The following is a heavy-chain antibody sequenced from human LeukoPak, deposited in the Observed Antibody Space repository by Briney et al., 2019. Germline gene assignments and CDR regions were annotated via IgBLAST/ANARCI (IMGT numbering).Heavy chain of an antibody. CDR3: ARDSLRSNVDSDY. V-gene: IGHV4-39*07. D-gene: IGHD5-12*01. CDR2: INHSGST. CDR1: GGSISSTTYY. J-gene: IGHJ4*02. Sequence: SETLSLTCSVSGGSISSTTYYWGWIRQPPGKGLEWIGEINHSGSTNYNPSLKSRVTISVDTSKNQFSLKLSSVTAADTAVYCCARDSLRSNVDSDYWGQGTLVTVSS.